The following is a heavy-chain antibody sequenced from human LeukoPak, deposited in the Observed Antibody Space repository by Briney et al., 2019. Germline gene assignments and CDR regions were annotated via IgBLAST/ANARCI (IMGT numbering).Heavy chain of an antibody. D-gene: IGHD2-2*01. CDR1: GFTFSSYA. J-gene: IGHJ6*04. CDR2: ISGSGGST. V-gene: IGHV3-23*01. Sequence: GGSLRLSCAASGFTFSSYAMSWVRQAPGKGLEWVSAISGSGGSTYYADSVKGRFTISRDNSKNTLYLQMNSLRAEDTAVYYCAKDHCSSTSCYPYYYYYSMDVWGKGTTVTVSS. CDR3: AKDHCSSTSCYPYYYYYSMDV.